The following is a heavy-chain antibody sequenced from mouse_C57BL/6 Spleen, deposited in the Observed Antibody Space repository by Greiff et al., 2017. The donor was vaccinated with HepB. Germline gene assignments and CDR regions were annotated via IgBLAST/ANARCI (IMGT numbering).Heavy chain of an antibody. Sequence: EVQLVESGGGLVQPKGSLKLSCAASGFTFNTYAMHWVRQAPGKGLEWVASIRSKSSNYATYYADSVKERFTISRDDSQSMLYLQMNNLKTEDTAMYYCVGSPNYYDVDGDFPMDYWGQGTSVTVSS. V-gene: IGHV10-3*01. J-gene: IGHJ4*01. CDR3: VGSPNYYDVDGDFPMDY. D-gene: IGHD2-4*01. CDR1: GFTFNTYA. CDR2: IRSKSSNYAT.